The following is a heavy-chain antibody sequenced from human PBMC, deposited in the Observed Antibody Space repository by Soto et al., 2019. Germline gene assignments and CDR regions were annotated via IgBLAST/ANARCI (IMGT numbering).Heavy chain of an antibody. Sequence: HSETLSLTCAVYGGSFSGYYWSWIRQPPGKGLEWIGEINHSGSTNYNPSLKSRVTISVDTSKNQFSLKLSSVTAADTAVYYCAGQSYESRGYYYAYWGQGTLVTVSS. CDR3: AGQSYESRGYYYAY. CDR1: GGSFSGYY. J-gene: IGHJ4*02. V-gene: IGHV4-34*01. CDR2: INHSGST. D-gene: IGHD3-22*01.